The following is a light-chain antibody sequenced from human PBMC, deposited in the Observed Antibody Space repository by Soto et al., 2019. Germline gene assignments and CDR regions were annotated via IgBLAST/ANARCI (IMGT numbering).Light chain of an antibody. CDR2: DAS. J-gene: IGKJ1*01. Sequence: EIVLTQSPATLSLSPGERATLSCRASQSVSSYLAWYQQKPGQAPRLLTYDASNRATGIPARFSGSGSGTDFTLTISSLEPEDFAVYYCQQYNNWPPWTFGQGTKVDIK. CDR1: QSVSSY. CDR3: QQYNNWPPWT. V-gene: IGKV3-11*01.